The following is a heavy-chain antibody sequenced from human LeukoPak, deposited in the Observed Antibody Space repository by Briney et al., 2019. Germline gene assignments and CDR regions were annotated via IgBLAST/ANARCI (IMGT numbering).Heavy chain of an antibody. CDR2: IIPILGIA. V-gene: IGHV1-69*04. CDR1: GGTFSSYA. J-gene: IGHJ6*02. CDR3: ASDIVVVVAAPNGMDV. Sequence: SVKVSCKASGGTFSSYAISWVRQAPGQGREWMGMIIPILGIANYAQKFQGRVTITADRSTSTAYMELSSLRSEDTAVYYCASDIVVVVAAPNGMDVWGQGTTVTVSS. D-gene: IGHD2-15*01.